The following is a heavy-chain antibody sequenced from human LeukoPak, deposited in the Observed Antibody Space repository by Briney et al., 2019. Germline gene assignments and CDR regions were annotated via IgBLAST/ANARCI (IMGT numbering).Heavy chain of an antibody. CDR2: ISAYNGNT. J-gene: IGHJ5*02. Sequence: GASVKVSCKASGYTFTSYGISWVRQAPGQGLEWMGWISAYNGNTNYAQKLQGRVTMTTDTSTSTAYMELRSLRSDDTAVYFCARHENCGGATCSTGRWFDPWGQGTLVTVSS. CDR1: GYTFTSYG. CDR3: ARHENCGGATCSTGRWFDP. D-gene: IGHD2-15*01. V-gene: IGHV1-18*01.